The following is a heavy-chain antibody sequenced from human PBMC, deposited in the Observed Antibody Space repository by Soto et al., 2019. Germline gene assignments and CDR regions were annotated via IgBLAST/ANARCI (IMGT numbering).Heavy chain of an antibody. CDR1: GGSIISGGYY. CDR2: IYYSGST. D-gene: IGHD3-10*01. J-gene: IGHJ5*02. Sequence: SETLSLTCTVSGGSIISGGYYWSWIRQHPGKGLEWIGYIYYSGSTYYNPSLKSRVTISVDTSKNQFSLKLSSVTAADTAVYYCARLSGVVGYNWFDPWGQGTLVTVSS. V-gene: IGHV4-31*03. CDR3: ARLSGVVGYNWFDP.